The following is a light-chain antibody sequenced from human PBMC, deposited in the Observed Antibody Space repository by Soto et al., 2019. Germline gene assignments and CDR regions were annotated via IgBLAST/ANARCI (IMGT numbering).Light chain of an antibody. V-gene: IGKV3-11*02. CDR2: DSS. Sequence: EMVLTQSPATLSLSPGDRATLSCRASQSVGRYLAWYQQRPGQAPRLLIYDSSNRVTGIPARFSGKWSGRDFTPPIRRPEPEGFAVYYLQKHPDWPPYTFGQGTKLEI. J-gene: IGKJ2*01. CDR3: QKHPDWPPYT. CDR1: QSVGRY.